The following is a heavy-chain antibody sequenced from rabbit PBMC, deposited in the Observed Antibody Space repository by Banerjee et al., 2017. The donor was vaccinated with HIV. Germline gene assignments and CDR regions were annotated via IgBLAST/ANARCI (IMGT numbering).Heavy chain of an antibody. CDR2: IYTGSSGST. Sequence: QEQLEESGGGLVKPEGSLTLTCKASGSDISSNAMCWVRQAPGKGLEWIACIYTGSSGSTYYASRAKGRFTISKTSSTTVTLQMTSLTAADTATYFCARDDAGVVGYDWDLWGQGTLVTVS. CDR1: GSDISSNA. V-gene: IGHV1S45*01. D-gene: IGHD4-2*01. CDR3: ARDDAGVVGYDWDL. J-gene: IGHJ3*01.